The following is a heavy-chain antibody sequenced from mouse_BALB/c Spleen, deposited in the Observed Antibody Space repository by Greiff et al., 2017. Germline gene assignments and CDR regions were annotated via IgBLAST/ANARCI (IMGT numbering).Heavy chain of an antibody. CDR3: TRSAYYAMDY. V-gene: IGHV5-6-4*01. CDR1: GFTFSSYT. J-gene: IGHJ4*01. Sequence: EVKLVESGGGLVKPGGSLKLSCAASGFTFSSYTMSWVRQTPEKRLEWVATISSGGSYTYYPDSVKGRFTISRDNAKNTLYLQMSSLKSEDTAMYYCTRSAYYAMDYWGQGTSVTVSS. CDR2: ISSGGSYT.